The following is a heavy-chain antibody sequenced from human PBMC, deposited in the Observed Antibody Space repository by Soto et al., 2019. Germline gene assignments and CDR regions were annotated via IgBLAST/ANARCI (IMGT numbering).Heavy chain of an antibody. Sequence: QVQLVQSGAEVKKPGSSVKVSCKASGGTFSSYAINWVRQAPGQGLEWMGGIIPIFGTADYAQKFQGRVTITADESTSTAYMELSSLRSEDTAVFYCARAVAGGVYYYYGMDVWGQGTTVTVSS. V-gene: IGHV1-69*12. J-gene: IGHJ6*02. CDR2: IIPIFGTA. CDR3: ARAVAGGVYYYYGMDV. D-gene: IGHD6-19*01. CDR1: GGTFSSYA.